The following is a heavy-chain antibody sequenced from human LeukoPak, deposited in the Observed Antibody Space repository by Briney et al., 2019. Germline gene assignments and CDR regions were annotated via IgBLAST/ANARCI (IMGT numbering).Heavy chain of an antibody. J-gene: IGHJ5*02. CDR3: AREGYYDSSGSQTRFDP. CDR1: GGSFSGYY. CDR2: INHSGST. V-gene: IGHV4-34*01. D-gene: IGHD3-22*01. Sequence: SETLSLTCAVYGGSFSGYYWSWIRQPPGKGLEWIGEINHSGSTNYNPSLKSRVTISVDTSKNQFSLKLGSVTAADTAVYYCAREGYYDSSGSQTRFDPWGQGTLVTVSS.